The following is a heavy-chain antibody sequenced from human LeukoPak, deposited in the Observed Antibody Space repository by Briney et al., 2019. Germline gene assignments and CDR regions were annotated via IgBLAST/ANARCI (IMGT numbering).Heavy chain of an antibody. Sequence: ASVKVSCKASGYTFTDYYMHWVRQAPGQGLEWMGWINPNSGGTNYAQKFQGRVTMTRDTSISTAYMELSRLRSDDTAVYFCARGPRYYYDSSGPFDYWGQGTLVTVPS. CDR3: ARGPRYYYDSSGPFDY. CDR2: INPNSGGT. D-gene: IGHD3-22*01. J-gene: IGHJ4*02. CDR1: GYTFTDYY. V-gene: IGHV1-2*02.